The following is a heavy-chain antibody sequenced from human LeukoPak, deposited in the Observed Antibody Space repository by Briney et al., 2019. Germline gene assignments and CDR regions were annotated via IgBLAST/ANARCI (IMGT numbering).Heavy chain of an antibody. Sequence: ASVKVSCKASGYTFTSYYIHWVRQAPGQGLEWLGWINPNSGGTNYAQKFQGRVTMTRDTSISTAYMELSRLRSDDTAVYYCAREFNSYDYYYYYMDVWGKGTTVTISS. CDR2: INPNSGGT. J-gene: IGHJ6*03. CDR3: AREFNSYDYYYYYMDV. CDR1: GYTFTSYY. D-gene: IGHD2/OR15-2a*01. V-gene: IGHV1-2*02.